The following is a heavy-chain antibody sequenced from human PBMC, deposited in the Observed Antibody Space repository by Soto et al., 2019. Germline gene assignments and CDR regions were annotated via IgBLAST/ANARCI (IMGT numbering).Heavy chain of an antibody. CDR2: IYPGDSDT. V-gene: IGHV5-51*01. CDR3: AATVTPIYYYYGMDV. J-gene: IGHJ6*02. CDR1: GYSFTSYW. D-gene: IGHD4-17*01. Sequence: GESLKISCKGSGYSFTSYWIGWVRQMPGKGLEWMGIIYPGDSDTRYSPSFQGQVTISADKSISTAYLQWSSLKASDTAMYYCAATVTPIYYYYGMDVWGQGTTVTV.